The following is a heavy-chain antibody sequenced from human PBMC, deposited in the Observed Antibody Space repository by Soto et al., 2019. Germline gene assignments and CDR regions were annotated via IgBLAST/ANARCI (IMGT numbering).Heavy chain of an antibody. Sequence: ASVKVSCKASGYTFAGYDMHWVGQSPGRGLEWMGWGNPNNGVTKYAQKFQGRVTVTRDMSTSTAYMELSRLDSDDTAVYYCARSLAEGYCIITGCYTRPLNAMDVWGQGTTVTVSS. CDR3: ARSLAEGYCIITGCYTRPLNAMDV. CDR2: GNPNNGVT. CDR1: GYTFAGYD. V-gene: IGHV1-2*02. J-gene: IGHJ6*02. D-gene: IGHD2-2*02.